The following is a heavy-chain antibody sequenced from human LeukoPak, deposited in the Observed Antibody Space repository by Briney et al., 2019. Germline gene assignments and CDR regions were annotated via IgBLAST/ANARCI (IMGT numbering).Heavy chain of an antibody. J-gene: IGHJ1*01. D-gene: IGHD3-22*01. Sequence: SETLSLTCTVSGGSISSSTYYWGWIRQPPGKGLEWIGTIYYSGSTYYNPSLKSRVTISVDTSKNQFSLKLSSVTAADTAVYYCARVSDYYDSSGYSAAEYFQHWGQGTLVTVSS. CDR3: ARVSDYYDSSGYSAAEYFQH. V-gene: IGHV4-39*07. CDR1: GGSISSSTYY. CDR2: IYYSGST.